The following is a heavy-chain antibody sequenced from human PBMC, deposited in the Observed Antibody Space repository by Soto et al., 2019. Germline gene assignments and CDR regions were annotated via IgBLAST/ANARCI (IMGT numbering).Heavy chain of an antibody. Sequence: PGGSLRLSCATSGIIFRNYAMGWVRQAPGKGLEWVSAISGSGDSTYYADSVKGRFTISRDNSKNTLYLQMNSLRAEDTAVYYCARAPTTVTYFDYWGQGTLVTVSS. CDR2: ISGSGDST. J-gene: IGHJ4*02. V-gene: IGHV3-23*01. D-gene: IGHD4-17*01. CDR3: ARAPTTVTYFDY. CDR1: GIIFRNYA.